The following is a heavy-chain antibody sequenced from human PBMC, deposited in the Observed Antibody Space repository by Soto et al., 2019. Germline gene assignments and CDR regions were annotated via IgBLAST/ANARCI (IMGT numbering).Heavy chain of an antibody. Sequence: QVQLVQSGAEVKRPGASVRVSCKASGYTFTSCDINWVRQATGQGLEWLGWMNANSGNTGYAQKFQGRITQTRSTSTSTPYMELTTLRSEDTAVYYCSRGIKWGQGTTVTVSS. J-gene: IGHJ3*01. V-gene: IGHV1-8*01. CDR3: SRGIK. CDR1: GYTFTSCD. CDR2: MNANSGNT.